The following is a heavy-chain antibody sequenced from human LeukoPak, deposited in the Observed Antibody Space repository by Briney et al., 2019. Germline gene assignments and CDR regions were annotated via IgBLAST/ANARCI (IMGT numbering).Heavy chain of an antibody. CDR1: GYTVSELS. V-gene: IGHV1-24*01. Sequence: GASVKVSCNVSGYTVSELSMHWVRQAHGKGLEWMGGFDVAETDTIYAQKFQGRVTMTEDTSSDTAYMELNSLTPEDTAVYYCSSSGVEEWQGLHFWGQGTLVTVSS. CDR2: FDVAETDT. D-gene: IGHD3-3*01. J-gene: IGHJ4*02. CDR3: SSSGVEEWQGLHF.